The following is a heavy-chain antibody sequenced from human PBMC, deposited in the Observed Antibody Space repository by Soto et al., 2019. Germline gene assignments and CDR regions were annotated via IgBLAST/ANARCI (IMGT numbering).Heavy chain of an antibody. CDR1: GLSFSIYS. D-gene: IGHD2-15*01. CDR3: ASDSSAFDY. V-gene: IGHV3-48*02. Sequence: EVQLVESGGGLVQPGGSLRLSCAASGLSFSIYSMNWVRQAPGKGLEWVSYISNSSSVIHYADSVKGRFIISRDNAKNSVYLQMNSLRDEDTAVYFCASDSSAFDYWGQGTLVTVSS. J-gene: IGHJ4*02. CDR2: ISNSSSVI.